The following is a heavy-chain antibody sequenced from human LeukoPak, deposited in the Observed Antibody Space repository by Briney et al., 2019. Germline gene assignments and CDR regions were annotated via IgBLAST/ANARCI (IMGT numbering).Heavy chain of an antibody. Sequence: GGSLRLSCAASGFAFSNGWMSWVRQAPGKGLEWVGRIKSKSERGTTDYAAPVKGRFTISRDGSTNTVYQQMNSLKTEDTAVYFCTSNLYCSTSSCYTLDNWGQGTLVAVSP. CDR3: TSNLYCSTSSCYTLDN. J-gene: IGHJ4*02. CDR2: IKSKSERGTT. CDR1: GFAFSNGW. V-gene: IGHV3-15*01. D-gene: IGHD2-2*02.